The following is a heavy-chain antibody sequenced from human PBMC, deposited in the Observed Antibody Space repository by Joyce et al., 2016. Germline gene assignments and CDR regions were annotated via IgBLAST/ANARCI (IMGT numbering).Heavy chain of an antibody. Sequence: EVQLVESGGGLVQPGGSLRLSCAASGFSFNTYSIDWVRQAPGKGLEWLSYIRASSGTIYYAGSVKGRFTISRDNAKNAVYLQMNSLRDEDTAVYYCAIVGRTGYTCDYWGQGTLVTVSS. D-gene: IGHD5-24*01. CDR3: AIVGRTGYTCDY. CDR2: IRASSGTI. V-gene: IGHV3-48*02. CDR1: GFSFNTYS. J-gene: IGHJ4*02.